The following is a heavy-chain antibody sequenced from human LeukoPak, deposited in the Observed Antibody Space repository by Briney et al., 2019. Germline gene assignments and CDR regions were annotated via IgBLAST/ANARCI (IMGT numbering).Heavy chain of an antibody. CDR3: ARVDYGGIYYYYGMDV. V-gene: IGHV3-53*01. Sequence: PGGSLRLSCAASGFTVSSNYMSWVRQAPGKGLEWVSIIYSGDSTSYADSVKGRFTISRDNSKNTLHLQMNSLRAEDTAVYYCARVDYGGIYYYYGMDVWGQGTTVTVSS. CDR2: IYSGDST. D-gene: IGHD4-23*01. CDR1: GFTVSSNY. J-gene: IGHJ6*02.